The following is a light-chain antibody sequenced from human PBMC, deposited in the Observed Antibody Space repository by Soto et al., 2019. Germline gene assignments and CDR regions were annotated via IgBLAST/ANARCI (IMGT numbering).Light chain of an antibody. CDR3: QKYNNAPWT. V-gene: IGKV1-27*01. Sequence: DLPMTQSPSSLSASVGDRVTITCRASQGISNYLAWYQQKPGKVPKLLIYTASTLQSGVPSRLSGSGSGTDFTLTISSLQPEDVATYYCQKYNNAPWTFGQGTKVDIK. CDR1: QGISNY. CDR2: TAS. J-gene: IGKJ1*01.